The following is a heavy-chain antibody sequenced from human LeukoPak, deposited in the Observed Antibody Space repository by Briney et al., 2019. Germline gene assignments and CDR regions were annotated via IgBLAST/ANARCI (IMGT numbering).Heavy chain of an antibody. J-gene: IGHJ4*02. Sequence: EASVKVSCKASGYTFTSYGISWVRQAPGQGLEWMGWISAYNGNTNYAQKLQGRVTMTTDTSTSTAYMELSSLRSEDTAVYYCARSGAQGYGDYAPFDYWGQGTLVTVSS. CDR2: ISAYNGNT. D-gene: IGHD4-17*01. CDR3: ARSGAQGYGDYAPFDY. V-gene: IGHV1-18*01. CDR1: GYTFTSYG.